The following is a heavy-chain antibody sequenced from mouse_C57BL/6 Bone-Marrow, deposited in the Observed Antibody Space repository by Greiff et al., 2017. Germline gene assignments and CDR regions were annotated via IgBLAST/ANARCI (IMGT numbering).Heavy chain of an antibody. CDR3: ARLHYCSCPHAMDY. D-gene: IGHD1-1*01. J-gene: IGHJ4*01. V-gene: IGHV1-80*01. Sequence: QVQLQQSGAELVKPGASVKISCKASGYAFSSYWMNWVKQRPGKGLEWIGQIYPGDGDTNYNGKFKGKATLTADKSYSTAYMQLSSLTSEDSAVFFCARLHYCSCPHAMDYWGQGTSVTVSS. CDR2: IYPGDGDT. CDR1: GYAFSSYW.